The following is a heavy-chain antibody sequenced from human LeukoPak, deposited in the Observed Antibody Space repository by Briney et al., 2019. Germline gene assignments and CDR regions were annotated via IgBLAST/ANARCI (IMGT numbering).Heavy chain of an antibody. CDR1: GFTFSSYA. CDR2: ISGSGGST. CDR3: AKDSTPYDYVWGSYRQTYFDY. J-gene: IGHJ4*02. D-gene: IGHD3-16*02. Sequence: GGSLRLSCAASGFTFSSYAMSWVRQAPGKGLEWVSAISGSGGSTYYADSVKGRFTISRDNSKNTLYLQMNSLRAEDTAVYYCAKDSTPYDYVWGSYRQTYFDYWGQGTLVTVSS. V-gene: IGHV3-23*01.